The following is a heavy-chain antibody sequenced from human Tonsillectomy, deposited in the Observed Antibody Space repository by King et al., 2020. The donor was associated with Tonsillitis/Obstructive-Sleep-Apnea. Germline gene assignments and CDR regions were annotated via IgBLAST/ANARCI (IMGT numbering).Heavy chain of an antibody. CDR2: IGTAGDT. CDR1: GFTFSSYD. D-gene: IGHD3-10*01. Sequence: VQLVESGGGLVQPGGSLRLSCAASGFTFSSYDMHWVRQATGKGLEWVSAIGTAGDTYYPGSVKGRFTISRENAKNSWYLQMNSLRAGDTAVYYCARVGGEDAFDIWGQGTMVTVSS. V-gene: IGHV3-13*04. J-gene: IGHJ3*02. CDR3: ARVGGEDAFDI.